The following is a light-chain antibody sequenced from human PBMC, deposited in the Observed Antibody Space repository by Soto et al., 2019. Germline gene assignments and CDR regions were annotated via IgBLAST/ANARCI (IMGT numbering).Light chain of an antibody. J-gene: IGKJ1*01. V-gene: IGKV1-27*01. CDR1: QGISNY. Sequence: DIQMTQYPSSLSASVGDRVTITCRASQGISNYLAWYQQKPGKVPKLLIYAASTLQSWVPSRFSGSGSGTDFTLTISSLQPEDVATYYFQKYNSAPWTFGQGTKVEIK. CDR2: AAS. CDR3: QKYNSAPWT.